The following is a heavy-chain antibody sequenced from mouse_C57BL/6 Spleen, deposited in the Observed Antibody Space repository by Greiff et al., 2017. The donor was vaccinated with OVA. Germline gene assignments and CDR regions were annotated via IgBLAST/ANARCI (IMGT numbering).Heavy chain of an antibody. CDR1: GYSFTGYY. D-gene: IGHD4-1*01. CDR2: INPSTGGT. V-gene: IGHV1-42*01. Sequence: EVKLQQSGPELVKPGASVKISCKASGYSFTGYYMNWVKQSPEKSLEWIGEINPSTGGTTYNQKFKAKATLTVDKSSSTAYMQLKSLTSEDSAVYYCARGWDGYYAMDYWGQGTSVTVSS. J-gene: IGHJ4*01. CDR3: ARGWDGYYAMDY.